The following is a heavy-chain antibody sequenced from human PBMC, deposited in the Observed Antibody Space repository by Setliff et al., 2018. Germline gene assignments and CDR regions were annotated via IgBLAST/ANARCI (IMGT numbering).Heavy chain of an antibody. CDR2: ISVYNXEX. Sequence: ASVKVSCKASGYTFRNYAFAWVRQAPGQGLEWVGWISVYNXEXNYXQKFQGRVXXTTDTSTSTAYMELRSLTSDDSAFYYCARAPSVELVTIRTNSWFTYWGQGTLVTVSS. J-gene: IGHJ4*02. CDR3: ARAPSVELVTIRTNSWFTY. V-gene: IGHV1-18*01. D-gene: IGHD5-18*01. CDR1: GYTFRNYA.